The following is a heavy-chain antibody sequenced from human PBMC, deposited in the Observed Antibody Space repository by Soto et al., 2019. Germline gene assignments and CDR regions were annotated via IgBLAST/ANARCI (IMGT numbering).Heavy chain of an antibody. V-gene: IGHV4-31*03. CDR2: IYYSGST. D-gene: IGHD6-13*01. CDR1: GGSISSGGYY. CDR3: ARGSLPGYSSSWYLSWFDP. J-gene: IGHJ5*02. Sequence: SETLSLTCTVSGGSISSGGYYWSWIRQHPGKGLEWIGYIYYSGSTYYNPSLKSRVTISVDTSKNQFSLKLSSVTAADTAVYYCARGSLPGYSSSWYLSWFDPWGQGTLVTVSS.